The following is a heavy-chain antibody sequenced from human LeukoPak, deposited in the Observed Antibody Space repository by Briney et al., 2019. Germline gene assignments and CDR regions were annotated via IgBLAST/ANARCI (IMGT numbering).Heavy chain of an antibody. CDR1: GVPFNYYG. V-gene: IGHV3-23*01. Sequence: GGSLRLSCTASGVPFNYYGMHWVRQAPGKGLEWVSSITSSGNRYYADSVKGRFTISRDNSKNTVYMQMTSLRAEDTAVYYCAKGDYGDCYWGQGTLITVSS. J-gene: IGHJ4*02. CDR2: ITSSGNR. D-gene: IGHD4-17*01. CDR3: AKGDYGDCY.